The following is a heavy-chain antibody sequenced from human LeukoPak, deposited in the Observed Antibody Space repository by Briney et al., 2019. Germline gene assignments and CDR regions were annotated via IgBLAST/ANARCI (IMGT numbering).Heavy chain of an antibody. Sequence: GASVKVFCKASGGTFSSYAISWVRQAPGQGLEWIGGIIPIFGTANYAQKFQGRVTITADKSTSTAYMELSSLRSEDTAVYYCARFEITFGGVMEYWGQGTLVTVSS. CDR2: IIPIFGTA. J-gene: IGHJ4*02. CDR3: ARFEITFGGVMEY. V-gene: IGHV1-69*06. CDR1: GGTFSSYA. D-gene: IGHD3-16*01.